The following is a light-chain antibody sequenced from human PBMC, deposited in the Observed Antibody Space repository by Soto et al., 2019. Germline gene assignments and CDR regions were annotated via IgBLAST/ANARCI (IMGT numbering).Light chain of an antibody. CDR1: SSDVGGYHY. Sequence: QSALTQPPSASGSPGQSVTISCTGTSSDVGGYHYVSWYQQYPGQAPKLMIYEVTKRPSGVPDRFSGSKSGNTASLTVSGLQAEDEAEYYCSSYAGFNNYVVFGGGTKLTVL. CDR2: EVT. J-gene: IGLJ2*01. CDR3: SSYAGFNNYVV. V-gene: IGLV2-8*01.